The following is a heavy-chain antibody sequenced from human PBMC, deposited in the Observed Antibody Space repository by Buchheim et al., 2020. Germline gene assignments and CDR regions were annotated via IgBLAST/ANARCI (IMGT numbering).Heavy chain of an antibody. CDR1: GFTFSSYG. CDR2: ISYDGSNK. J-gene: IGHJ6*02. D-gene: IGHD6-13*01. Sequence: QVQLVESGGGVVQPGRSLRLSCAASGFTFSSYGMHWVRQAPGKGLEWVAVISYDGSNKYYADSVKGRFPISRDNSKNTLYLQMNSLRAEDTAVYYCAKWGSIAAAGDYYYGMDVWGQGTT. CDR3: AKWGSIAAAGDYYYGMDV. V-gene: IGHV3-30*18.